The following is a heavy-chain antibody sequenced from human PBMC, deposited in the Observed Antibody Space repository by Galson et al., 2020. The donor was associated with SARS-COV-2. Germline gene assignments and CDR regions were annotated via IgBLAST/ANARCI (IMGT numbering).Heavy chain of an antibody. Sequence: SETLSLTCAVSRGSNTGPYFWAWIRQSPAEGLQWSGTFYHSGSTYYNPSLKSRATISAVPSNNQFSLYLTSVTAADTAIYYCATRGTRRLMPGCDVWGQGTVVPVCS. CDR3: ATRGTRRLMPGCDV. J-gene: IGHJ3*01. CDR2: FYHSGST. V-gene: IGHV4-38-2*01. CDR1: RGSNTGPYF. D-gene: IGHD1-26*01.